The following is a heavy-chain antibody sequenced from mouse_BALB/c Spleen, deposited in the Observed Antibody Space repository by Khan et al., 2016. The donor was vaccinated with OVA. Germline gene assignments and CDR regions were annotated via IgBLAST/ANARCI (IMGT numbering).Heavy chain of an antibody. J-gene: IGHJ1*01. CDR2: ISSGGGST. CDR3: ERRPGYFDV. V-gene: IGHV5-12-1*01. CDR1: GFAFSSYD. Sequence: EVQLVESGGGLVKPGGSLKLSCAASGFAFSSYDMSWVRQTPEKRLEWVAYISSGGGSTYYPDTVKGRFTISRDNAKNTLYLQMSSLKSEDTAMYYCERRPGYFDVWGAGTTVTVSS.